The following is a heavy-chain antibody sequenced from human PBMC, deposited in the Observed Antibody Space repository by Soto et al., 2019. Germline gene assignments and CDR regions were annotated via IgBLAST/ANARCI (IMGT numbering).Heavy chain of an antibody. Sequence: QLQLQESGSGLVKPSQTLSLTCAVSGGSISSGGYSWSWIRQPPGKGLEWIGYMYHSGSTYCTPSSXRXXITAIVRSKRQYSLKLRSVTAADTAVDYCARVPAYWGQGILVTVSS. CDR3: ARVPAY. J-gene: IGHJ4*02. CDR2: MYHSGST. D-gene: IGHD2-2*01. V-gene: IGHV4-30-2*01. CDR1: GGSISSGGYS.